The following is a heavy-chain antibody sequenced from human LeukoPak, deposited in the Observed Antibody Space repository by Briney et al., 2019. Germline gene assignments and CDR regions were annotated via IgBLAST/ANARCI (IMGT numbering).Heavy chain of an antibody. CDR1: GGSISSYY. Sequence: PSGTLSLTCTVSGGSISSYYWSWIRQPPGKGLEWIGYIYYSGSTNYNPSLKSRVTISVDTSKNQFSLKLCSVTAADTAVYYCARGHASMGLYYFDYWGQGTLVTVSS. V-gene: IGHV4-59*01. J-gene: IGHJ4*02. CDR2: IYYSGST. CDR3: ARGHASMGLYYFDY. D-gene: IGHD2-8*01.